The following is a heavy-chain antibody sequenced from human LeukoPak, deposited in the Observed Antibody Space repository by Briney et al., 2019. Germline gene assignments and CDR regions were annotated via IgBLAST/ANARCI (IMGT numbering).Heavy chain of an antibody. V-gene: IGHV4-39*07. Sequence: SETLSLTCSVSGGSISSSHYYWGWIRQPPGKGLQWIRSVYYSGSTYYSPSRKSRVTISVDTSKNQFSLKLSSVTAADTAVYYCAILPATDTYYYDRSGYYRPGVHWGQGTLVSVSS. CDR1: GGSISSSHYY. CDR3: AILPATDTYYYDRSGYYRPGVH. D-gene: IGHD3-22*01. J-gene: IGHJ4*02. CDR2: VYYSGST.